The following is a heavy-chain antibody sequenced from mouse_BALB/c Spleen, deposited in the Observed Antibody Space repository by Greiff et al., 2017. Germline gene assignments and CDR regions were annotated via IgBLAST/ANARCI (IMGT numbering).Heavy chain of an antibody. CDR2: INSNGGST. CDR3: ARDYRYDVSYAMDY. CDR1: GFTFSSYG. Sequence: EVQLVESGGGLVQPGGSLKLSCAASGFTFSSYGMSWVRQTPDKRLELVATINSNGGSTYYPDSVKGRFTISRDNAKNTLYLQMSSLKSEDTAMYYCARDYRYDVSYAMDYWGQGTSVTVSS. D-gene: IGHD2-14*01. V-gene: IGHV5-6-3*01. J-gene: IGHJ4*01.